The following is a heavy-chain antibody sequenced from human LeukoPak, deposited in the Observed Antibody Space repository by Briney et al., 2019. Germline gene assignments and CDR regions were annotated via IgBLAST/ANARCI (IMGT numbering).Heavy chain of an antibody. D-gene: IGHD6-13*01. Sequence: ASVKASCKASGYTFTGYYMHWVRQAPGQGLEWMGWINPNSGGTNYAQKFQGRVTMTRDTSISTAYMELSRLRSDDTAVYYCARDWIAAAGDDYWGQGTLVTVSS. V-gene: IGHV1-2*02. J-gene: IGHJ4*02. CDR3: ARDWIAAAGDDY. CDR1: GYTFTGYY. CDR2: INPNSGGT.